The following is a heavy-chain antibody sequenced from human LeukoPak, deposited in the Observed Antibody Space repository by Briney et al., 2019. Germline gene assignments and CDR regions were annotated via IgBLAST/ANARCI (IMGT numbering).Heavy chain of an antibody. CDR3: ARDMLAVPSNWFDP. V-gene: IGHV1-46*01. D-gene: IGHD2-8*01. J-gene: IGHJ5*02. Sequence: ASVKVSCKASGYTFTIYYIHWVRQAPGQGLEWMGVINPSGGGTSYAQKFQGRVIMTSDTSTSTVYMDLRSLRSEDTAVYFCARDMLAVPSNWFDPWGQGTLVTVSS. CDR1: GYTFTIYY. CDR2: INPSGGGT.